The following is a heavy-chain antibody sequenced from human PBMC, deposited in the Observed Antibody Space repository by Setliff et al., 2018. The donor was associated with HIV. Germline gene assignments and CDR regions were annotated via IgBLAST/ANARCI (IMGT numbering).Heavy chain of an antibody. D-gene: IGHD4-17*01. CDR3: ARVYYGDLEY. J-gene: IGHJ4*02. Sequence: SETLSLTCTVSGGFISSGNYHWSWIRQPAGKGLEWIGHIYTSGSTDYNPSLKSRVTISGDTSKNQFSMKLSSVTAADTAVYYCARVYYGDLEYWGQGTLVTVSS. CDR2: IYTSGST. CDR1: GGFISSGNYH. V-gene: IGHV4-61*09.